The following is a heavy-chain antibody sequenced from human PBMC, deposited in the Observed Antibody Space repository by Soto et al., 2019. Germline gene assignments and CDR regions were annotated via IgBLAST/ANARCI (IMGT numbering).Heavy chain of an antibody. CDR2: IYSGGST. J-gene: IGHJ3*02. V-gene: IGHV3-66*01. D-gene: IGHD4-17*01. CDR3: ESLDYAHAFDI. Sequence: EVQLVESGGGLVQPGGSLRLSCAASGFTVSSNYMSWVRQAPGKGLEWVSVIYSGGSTYYADSVKGRFTISRDNSKNTLYLQMNSLRAEDTAVYYCESLDYAHAFDIWGQGTMVTVSS. CDR1: GFTVSSNY.